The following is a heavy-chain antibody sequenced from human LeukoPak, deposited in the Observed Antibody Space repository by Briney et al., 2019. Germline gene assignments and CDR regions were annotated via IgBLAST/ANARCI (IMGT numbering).Heavy chain of an antibody. Sequence: GGSLRLSCAASGFTFSDYYMSWIRQAPGKGLDWVSYISSSGSTIYYADSVKGRFTISRDNAKNSLYLQMNSLRAEDTAVYYCAREVRSLAFDIWGQGTMVTVSS. J-gene: IGHJ3*02. CDR1: GFTFSDYY. V-gene: IGHV3-11*01. CDR3: AREVRSLAFDI. CDR2: ISSSGSTI.